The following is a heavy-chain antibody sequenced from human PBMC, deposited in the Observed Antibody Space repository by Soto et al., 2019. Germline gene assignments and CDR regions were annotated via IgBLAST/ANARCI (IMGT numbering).Heavy chain of an antibody. CDR1: GYSISSGYY. V-gene: IGHV4-38-2*01. J-gene: IGHJ4*02. D-gene: IGHD6-6*01. CDR3: ESKYSSSEVFDT. CDR2: IYQSIYHSANN. Sequence: SETLSLTCAVSGYSISSGYYWGWIRQPPGKGLEWIGSIYQSIYHSANNYYNPSLKSRVTISADTSKNLFSLNLSSVTAADTAVYYCESKYSSSEVFDTWGQGTLVTVSS.